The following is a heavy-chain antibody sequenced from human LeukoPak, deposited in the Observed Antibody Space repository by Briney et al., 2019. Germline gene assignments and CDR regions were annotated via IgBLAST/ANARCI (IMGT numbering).Heavy chain of an antibody. CDR2: VYHTGHT. J-gene: IGHJ4*02. D-gene: IGHD3-16*01. CDR1: GGSISSGGYY. CDR3: ARHRFGHLFDY. Sequence: SQTLSLTCTVSGGSISSGGYYWSWIRQPPGKGLEWIGYVYHTGHTHYSPSLKSRVTVSLDTSRNQVSLILSSVTAADTAVYYCARHRFGHLFDYWGQGTLVFVSS. V-gene: IGHV4-61*08.